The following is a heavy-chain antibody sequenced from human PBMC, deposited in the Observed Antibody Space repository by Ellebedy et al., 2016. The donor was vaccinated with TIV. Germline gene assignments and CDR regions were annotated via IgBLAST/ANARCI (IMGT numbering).Heavy chain of an antibody. J-gene: IGHJ6*02. CDR3: ARAWDTGMAPNYYYGMDV. Sequence: PGGSLRLSCAASGFTFSSYAMSWVRQAPGKGLEWVSAISGSGGSTYYADAVKGRFTISRDNSKNTLYLHMKSLRSEDTAVYYCARAWDTGMAPNYYYGMDVWGQGTTVTVSS. CDR2: ISGSGGST. CDR1: GFTFSSYA. D-gene: IGHD5-18*01. V-gene: IGHV3-23*01.